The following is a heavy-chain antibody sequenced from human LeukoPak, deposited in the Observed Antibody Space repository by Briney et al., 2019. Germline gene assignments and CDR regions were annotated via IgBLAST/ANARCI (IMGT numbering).Heavy chain of an antibody. J-gene: IGHJ6*03. Sequence: GGSLRLSCAASGFTFSSHSMNWVRQAPGKGLEWVSYISSSSSTIYYADSVKGRFTISRDNAKNSLYLQMNSLRAEDTAVYYCARSLSGYSGPYYYYYMDVWGKGTTVTVSS. CDR3: ARSLSGYSGPYYYYYMDV. CDR1: GFTFSSHS. V-gene: IGHV3-48*01. CDR2: ISSSSSTI. D-gene: IGHD5-12*01.